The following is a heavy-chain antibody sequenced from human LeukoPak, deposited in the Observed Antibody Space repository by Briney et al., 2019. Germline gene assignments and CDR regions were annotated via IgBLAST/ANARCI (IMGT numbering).Heavy chain of an antibody. CDR2: INPNSGGT. CDR1: GYTFTGYY. Sequence: GASVKVSCKASGYTFTGYYMHWVRQAPGQGLEWMGWINPNSGGTNYAQKFQGWVTMTRDTSISTAYMELSRLRSDDTAVYYCARAYPPKYSSGLYYYYGMDVWGQGTTVTVSS. V-gene: IGHV1-2*04. CDR3: ARAYPPKYSSGLYYYYGMDV. J-gene: IGHJ6*02. D-gene: IGHD6-19*01.